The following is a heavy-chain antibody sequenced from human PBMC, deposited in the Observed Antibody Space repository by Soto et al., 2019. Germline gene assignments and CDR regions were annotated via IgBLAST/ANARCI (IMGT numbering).Heavy chain of an antibody. J-gene: IGHJ4*02. CDR1: GFTFSSYA. V-gene: IGHV3-23*01. CDR3: AKGGILTGDFAY. D-gene: IGHD3-9*01. CDR2: ISGSGGST. Sequence: EVQLLESGGGMVQPGGSLRLSCAASGFTFSSYAMSWVRQAPGKGLEWVSAISGSGGSTYYADSVKGRFTISRDNSKNTLYLQMNSLRAEDTAVYYCAKGGILTGDFAYWGQGTLVTVSS.